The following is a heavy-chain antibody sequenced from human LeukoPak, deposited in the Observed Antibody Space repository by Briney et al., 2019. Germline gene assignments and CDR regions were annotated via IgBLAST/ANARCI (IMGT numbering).Heavy chain of an antibody. Sequence: PGGSLRLSCAASGFTFSSYAMSWVRQAPGKGLEWVSAISGSGGSTYYADSVKGRFTISRDNSKNTLYLQMNSLRAEDTAVYYCAKLTDVFCSGESCPQRPPIWEFDYWGQGTLVTVSS. CDR1: GFTFSSYA. V-gene: IGHV3-23*01. CDR2: ISGSGGST. D-gene: IGHD3-3*01. J-gene: IGHJ4*02. CDR3: AKLTDVFCSGESCPQRPPIWEFDY.